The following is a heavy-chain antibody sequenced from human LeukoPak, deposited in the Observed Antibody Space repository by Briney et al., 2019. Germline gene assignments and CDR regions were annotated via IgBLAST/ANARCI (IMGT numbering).Heavy chain of an antibody. V-gene: IGHV3-53*01. D-gene: IGHD3-16*01. Sequence: GGSLRLSCAAFGFTVGSNDMSWVRQAPGKGLEWVSVIYSGGSTYYADSVEGRFTVSRDNSKNTLYLEMRSLRAEDAAVYYCARDLHPRLTGYFDYWGQGTLVTVSS. CDR3: ARDLHPRLTGYFDY. CDR1: GFTVGSND. CDR2: IYSGGST. J-gene: IGHJ4*02.